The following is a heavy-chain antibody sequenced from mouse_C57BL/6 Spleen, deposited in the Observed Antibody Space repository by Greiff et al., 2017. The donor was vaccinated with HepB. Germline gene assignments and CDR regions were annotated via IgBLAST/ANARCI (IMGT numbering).Heavy chain of an antibody. CDR2: IDTETGGT. CDR3: TIPLYVTTYYAMDY. Sequence: ESGAELVRPGASVTLSCKASGYTFTDYEMHWVKQTPVHGLEWIGAIDTETGGTAYNQKFKGKAILTADKSSITAYMELRSLTSEASSVYYCTIPLYVTTYYAMDYWGQGTSVTVSS. V-gene: IGHV1-15*01. CDR1: GYTFTDYE. D-gene: IGHD2-13*01. J-gene: IGHJ4*01.